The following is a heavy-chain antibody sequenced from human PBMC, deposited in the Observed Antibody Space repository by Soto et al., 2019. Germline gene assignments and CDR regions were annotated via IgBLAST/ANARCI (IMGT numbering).Heavy chain of an antibody. Sequence: QVQLVQSGAEVKKPGASVKVSCKASGYTFTGYYMHWVRQAPGQGLEWMGWINPNSGGTNYAQKFQGRVTMTRDTSISTAYMELSRLRSDDTAVYYCAREPRRITIFGVVIPTPRKYNWFDPWGRGTLVTVSS. J-gene: IGHJ5*02. V-gene: IGHV1-2*02. CDR3: AREPRRITIFGVVIPTPRKYNWFDP. D-gene: IGHD3-3*01. CDR1: GYTFTGYY. CDR2: INPNSGGT.